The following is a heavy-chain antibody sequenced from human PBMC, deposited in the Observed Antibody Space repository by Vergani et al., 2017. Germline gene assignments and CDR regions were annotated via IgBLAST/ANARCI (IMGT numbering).Heavy chain of an antibody. CDR2: INHSGST. J-gene: IGHJ4*02. Sequence: QVQLQQWGAGLLKPSETLSLTCAVYGGSFSGYYWSWIRQPPGKGLEWIGEINHSGSTNYNPSLKSRVTISVDTSKNQFSLKLSSVTAADTAVYYCARGYSHGNPGLDYWGQGTLVTVSS. D-gene: IGHD1-14*01. V-gene: IGHV4-34*01. CDR1: GGSFSGYY. CDR3: ARGYSHGNPGLDY.